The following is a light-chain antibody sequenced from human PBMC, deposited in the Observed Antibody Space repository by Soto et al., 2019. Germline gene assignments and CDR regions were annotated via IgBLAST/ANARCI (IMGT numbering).Light chain of an antibody. CDR2: GAS. J-gene: IGKJ5*01. CDR3: QQYGRPPRAT. Sequence: EVVLTQSPGTRSLSPGERATLSCMASQSVSSTYLAWYQQRPGQAPRLLIYGASTRATDIPDRFSGGGSGTDFTLSISKVEPEDFAVYYCQQYGRPPRATFGQGTRLEIK. CDR1: QSVSSTY. V-gene: IGKV3-20*01.